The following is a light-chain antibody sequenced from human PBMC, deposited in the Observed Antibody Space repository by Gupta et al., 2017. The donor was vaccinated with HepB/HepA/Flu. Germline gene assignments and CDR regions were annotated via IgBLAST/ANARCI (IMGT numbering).Light chain of an antibody. CDR3: QQYSDSPRA. Sequence: IVLTQSPATLSVSPGETATLSCRASQSVGTYLAWYQQRPGQAPRLLMFDASIRIAGIPGRFSGSGSGTEFTLTISSLQSEDSALYYCQQYSDSPRAFGQGTKVELK. CDR2: DAS. J-gene: IGKJ1*01. V-gene: IGKV3-15*01. CDR1: QSVGTY.